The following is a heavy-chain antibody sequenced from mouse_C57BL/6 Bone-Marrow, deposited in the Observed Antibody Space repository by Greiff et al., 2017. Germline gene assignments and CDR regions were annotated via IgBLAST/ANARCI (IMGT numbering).Heavy chain of an antibody. V-gene: IGHV5-4*03. CDR1: GFTFSSYA. CDR3: ARVYAMDY. J-gene: IGHJ4*01. CDR2: ISDGGSYT. Sequence: EVKLVESGGGLVKPGGSLKLSCAASGFTFSSYAMSWVRQTPEKRLEWVATISDGGSYTYYPDNLKGRFTISRDNAKNNLYLQMSHLKSEDTAMYYCARVYAMDYWGQGTSVTVSS.